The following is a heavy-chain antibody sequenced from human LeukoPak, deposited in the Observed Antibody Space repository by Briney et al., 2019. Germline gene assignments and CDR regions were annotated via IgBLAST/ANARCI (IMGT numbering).Heavy chain of an antibody. Sequence: ASVKVSCKASGYTFTGYYMHWVRQAPGQGLEWMGGIIPIFGTANYAQKFQGRVTITADESTSTAYMELSSLRSEDTAVYYCAREGMVYYDFWSGYKTPYYFDYWGQGTLVTVSS. D-gene: IGHD3-3*01. J-gene: IGHJ4*02. CDR3: AREGMVYYDFWSGYKTPYYFDY. CDR1: GYTFTGYY. V-gene: IGHV1-69*13. CDR2: IIPIFGTA.